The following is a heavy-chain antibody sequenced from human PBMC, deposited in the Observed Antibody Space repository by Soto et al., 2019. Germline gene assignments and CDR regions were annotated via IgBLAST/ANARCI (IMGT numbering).Heavy chain of an antibody. D-gene: IGHD2-15*01. J-gene: IGHJ3*02. CDR2: IYYSGST. CDR1: GGSISSGGYY. CDR3: ARDYEAYCSGGSCYGDAFDI. V-gene: IGHV4-31*03. Sequence: QVQLQELGPGLVKPSQTLSLTCTVSGGSISSGGYYWSWIRQHPGKGLEWIGYIYYSGSTYYNPSLKSRVTISVDTSKTQFSLKLSSVTAADTAVYYCARDYEAYCSGGSCYGDAFDIWGQGTMVTVSS.